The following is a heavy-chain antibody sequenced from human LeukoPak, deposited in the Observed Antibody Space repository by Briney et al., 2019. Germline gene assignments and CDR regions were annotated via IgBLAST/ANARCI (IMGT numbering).Heavy chain of an antibody. Sequence: PSETLSLTCTVSGGSISSGGYYWSWIRQRPGKGLEWIGYIYNSGSTYYNPSLKSRVTISVDTSKNQFSLELSSVTAADTAVYYCARGLGYSSGWYPWFDPWGQGTLVTVSS. V-gene: IGHV4-31*03. D-gene: IGHD6-19*01. CDR1: GGSISSGGYY. J-gene: IGHJ5*02. CDR2: IYNSGST. CDR3: ARGLGYSSGWYPWFDP.